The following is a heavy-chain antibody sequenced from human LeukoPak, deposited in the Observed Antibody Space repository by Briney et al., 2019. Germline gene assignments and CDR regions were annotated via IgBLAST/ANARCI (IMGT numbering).Heavy chain of an antibody. D-gene: IGHD3-22*01. V-gene: IGHV3-7*01. CDR3: ARGRTPSYYYDSSGYYINTDAFDI. CDR2: IKQDGSEK. CDR1: GFTFSSYW. J-gene: IGHJ3*02. Sequence: GGSLRLSCAASGFTFSSYWMSWVRQAPGKGLEWVANIKQDGSEKYYVDSVKGRFTISRDNAKNSLYLQMNSLRAEDTAVYYCARGRTPSYYYDSSGYYINTDAFDIWGQGTMVTVSS.